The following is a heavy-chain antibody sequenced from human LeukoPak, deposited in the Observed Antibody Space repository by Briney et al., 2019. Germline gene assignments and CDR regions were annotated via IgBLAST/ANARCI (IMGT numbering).Heavy chain of an antibody. D-gene: IGHD2-2*01. Sequence: ASVKVSCKASGYTFTSYDINWVRQATGQGLEWMGWMNPNNGNTGYAQKFQGRVTMTRNTSISTAYMELSSLRSEDTAVYYCERANRYCSSTSCENYYYYMDVWGKGTTVTVSS. CDR1: GYTFTSYD. CDR3: ERANRYCSSTSCENYYYYMDV. CDR2: MNPNNGNT. V-gene: IGHV1-8*01. J-gene: IGHJ6*03.